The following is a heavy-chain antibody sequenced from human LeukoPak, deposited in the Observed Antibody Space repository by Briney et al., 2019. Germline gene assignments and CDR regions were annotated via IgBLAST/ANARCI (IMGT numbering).Heavy chain of an antibody. CDR1: GFTFSSYS. CDR3: AKGIAAAGTLFDY. CDR2: IRYDGSNK. Sequence: GGSLRLSCAASGFTFSSYSMNWVRQAPGKGLEWVAFIRYDGSNKYYADSVKGRFTISRDNSKNTLYLQMNSLRAEDTAVYYCAKGIAAAGTLFDYWGQGTLVTVSS. V-gene: IGHV3-30*02. D-gene: IGHD6-13*01. J-gene: IGHJ4*02.